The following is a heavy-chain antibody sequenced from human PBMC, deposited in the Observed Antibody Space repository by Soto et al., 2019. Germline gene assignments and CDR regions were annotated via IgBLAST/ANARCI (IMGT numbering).Heavy chain of an antibody. Sequence: AFVLLIYKAPGSAVTSFNLVGVRQAPGQGLEWMGWVSPYNGDTTYAQKVQGRVTMTTDTSTTTASLELRSLRSDDTAVYYCAREVGHMDVWGQGTTVTVSS. CDR1: GSAVTSFN. V-gene: IGHV1-18*04. CDR2: VSPYNGDT. CDR3: AREVGHMDV. J-gene: IGHJ6*02. D-gene: IGHD2-2*01.